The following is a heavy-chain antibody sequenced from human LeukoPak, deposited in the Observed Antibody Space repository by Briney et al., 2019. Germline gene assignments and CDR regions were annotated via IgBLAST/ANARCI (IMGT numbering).Heavy chain of an antibody. CDR1: GYTFTSYA. J-gene: IGHJ5*02. CDR3: ARDLRSYGSGTFDP. Sequence: ASVKVSCKASGYTFTSYAMHWVRQAPGQRLEWMGWINAGNGNTKYSQKFQGRVTMTRDTSTSTVYMELSSLRSEDTAVYYCARDLRSYGSGTFDPWGQGTLVTVSS. V-gene: IGHV1-3*01. D-gene: IGHD3-10*01. CDR2: INAGNGNT.